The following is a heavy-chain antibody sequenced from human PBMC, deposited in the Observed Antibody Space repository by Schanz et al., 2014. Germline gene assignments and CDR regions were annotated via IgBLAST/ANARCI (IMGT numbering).Heavy chain of an antibody. CDR3: ARDMVENWFDS. V-gene: IGHV4-61*02. J-gene: IGHJ5*01. Sequence: QVQLQESGPGLVKPSQTLSLTCTVSGVSISSGSYYWSWIRQPAGKGLEWIGRIYSTGSTTYNPPLKSRIPISKNTSKNHFTRKRPSVTAADTAVYYCARDMVENWFDSWGQGTLVTVSS. CDR1: GVSISSGSYY. D-gene: IGHD3-10*01. CDR2: IYSTGST.